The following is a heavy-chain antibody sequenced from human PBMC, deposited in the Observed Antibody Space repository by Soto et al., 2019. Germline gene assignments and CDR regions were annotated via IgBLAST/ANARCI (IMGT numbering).Heavy chain of an antibody. CDR1: GGSIGSGTYS. J-gene: IGHJ3*02. V-gene: IGHV4-30-2*01. Sequence: TLCLNCAVSGGSIGSGTYSWSWIRQPPGKGLEWIGYIFHTGSTFYNSSLKSRVTISVDRSKNRFSLKLSSVTAADTAVYYCARGHYGGKVDAFDIWGQGTMVT. CDR3: ARGHYGGKVDAFDI. CDR2: IFHTGST. D-gene: IGHD4-17*01.